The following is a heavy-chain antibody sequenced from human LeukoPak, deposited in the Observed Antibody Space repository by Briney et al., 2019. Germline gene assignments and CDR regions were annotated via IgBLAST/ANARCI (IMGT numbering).Heavy chain of an antibody. Sequence: WQTLSLSCTVSGFTVSSDDKSWSRMGPRPGQDLDSIVYSYYSGSTHDNPSLKSRVTISVDTSKNQFSLKLTSVTAADTAVYYCATYYYGSGSYQSPYFDYWGQGTLVTVSS. V-gene: IGHV4-30-4*08. CDR1: GFTVSSDDKS. D-gene: IGHD3-10*01. CDR2: SYYSGST. J-gene: IGHJ4*02. CDR3: ATYYYGSGSYQSPYFDY.